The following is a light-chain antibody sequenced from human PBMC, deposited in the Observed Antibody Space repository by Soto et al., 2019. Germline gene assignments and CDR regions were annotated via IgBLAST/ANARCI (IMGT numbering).Light chain of an antibody. CDR3: SSYTSSITPVV. Sequence: QSALTQPACVSGSPGQSITISCTGTSSDVGGYNYVSWYQQHPGKAPKLMIYDVSNRPSGVSNRFSGSKSGNTASLTISGLQAEDEADYYCSSYTSSITPVVFGGGTKLTVL. V-gene: IGLV2-14*01. J-gene: IGLJ2*01. CDR1: SSDVGGYNY. CDR2: DVS.